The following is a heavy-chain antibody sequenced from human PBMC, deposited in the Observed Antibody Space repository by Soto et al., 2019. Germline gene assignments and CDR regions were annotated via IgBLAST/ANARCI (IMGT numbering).Heavy chain of an antibody. J-gene: IGHJ4*02. Sequence: QVQLVQSGAEVKKPGASVKVSCKASGYTFTSYYMHWVRQAPGQGLEWMGIINPSGGSTSYAQKFQGRVPMTRDTSTSTVYMELSSLRSEDTAVYYCARGLDTTVLTIFGVAADYWGQGTLVTVSS. CDR3: ARGLDTTVLTIFGVAADY. D-gene: IGHD3-3*01. CDR1: GYTFTSYY. V-gene: IGHV1-46*01. CDR2: INPSGGST.